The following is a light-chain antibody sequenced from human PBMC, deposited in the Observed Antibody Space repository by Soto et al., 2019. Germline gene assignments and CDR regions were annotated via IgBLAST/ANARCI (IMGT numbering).Light chain of an antibody. Sequence: EIVMAQSTAALSVSTGERATLSCRASHSVSSDLAWYQQKPGQAPRLLIYGASTRAIGIPARFSGSGSGTEFTLTISSLQSGDFAVYYCQQYNNWPPTFGQGTRLEIK. CDR1: HSVSSD. J-gene: IGKJ5*01. CDR3: QQYNNWPPT. V-gene: IGKV3-15*01. CDR2: GAS.